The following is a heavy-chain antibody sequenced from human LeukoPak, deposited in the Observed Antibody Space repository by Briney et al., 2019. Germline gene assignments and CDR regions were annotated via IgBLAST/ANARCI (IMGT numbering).Heavy chain of an antibody. Sequence: GGSLRLSCVVSGFTFSSYWMSWVRQAPGKGLEWVANIKQDGSEKYYVDSVKGRFTMSRDNAKNSLYLQMNSLGAEDTAVYYCARVQWELRGVGSYFEYWGQGALVTVSS. CDR3: ARVQWELRGVGSYFEY. V-gene: IGHV3-7*01. D-gene: IGHD1-26*01. J-gene: IGHJ4*02. CDR1: GFTFSSYW. CDR2: IKQDGSEK.